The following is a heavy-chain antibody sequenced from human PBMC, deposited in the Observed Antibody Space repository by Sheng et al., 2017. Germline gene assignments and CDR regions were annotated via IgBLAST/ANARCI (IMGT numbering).Heavy chain of an antibody. V-gene: IGHV3-48*01. CDR2: ISSSSSTI. Sequence: EVQLVESGGGLVQPGGSLRLSCAASGFTFSSYSMNWVRQAPGKGLEWVSYISSSSSTIYYADSVKGRFTISRDNAKNSLYLQMNSLRAVDTAVYYCARDPRIAAWWTHRHGDLGVDYWGQGTLVTVSS. CDR3: ARDPRIAAWWTHRHGDLGVDY. D-gene: IGHD6-13*01. J-gene: IGHJ4*02. CDR1: GFTFSSYS.